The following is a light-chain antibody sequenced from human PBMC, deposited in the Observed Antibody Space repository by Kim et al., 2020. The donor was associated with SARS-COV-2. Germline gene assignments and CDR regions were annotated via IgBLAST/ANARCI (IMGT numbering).Light chain of an antibody. V-gene: IGLV4-69*01. J-gene: IGLJ3*02. CDR1: SGLSRYA. CDR3: QTWDTGNWV. CDR2: LNTDGSH. Sequence: QPVLTQSPSASASLGASVKLTCTLSSGLSRYAIAWHQQRPERGPRYLMILNTDGSHTKGDGIPDRFSGSSSGAERYLTISSLQSEDEADYYCQTWDTGNWVFGGGTKLTVL.